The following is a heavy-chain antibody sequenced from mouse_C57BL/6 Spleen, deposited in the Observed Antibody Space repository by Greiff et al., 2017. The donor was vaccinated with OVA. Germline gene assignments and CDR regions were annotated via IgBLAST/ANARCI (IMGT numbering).Heavy chain of an antibody. J-gene: IGHJ4*01. CDR1: GFSFTSYG. V-gene: IGHV2-2*01. Sequence: QVQLKQSGPGLVQPSQSLSISCTVSGFSFTSYGVHWVRQSPGKGLEWLGVIWSGGSTDYNAAFISRLSISKDNSKSQVFFKMKSLKADDTAIYYGARSSNYERDAMDYWGQGTSVTVSS. CDR3: ARSSNYERDAMDY. D-gene: IGHD2-5*01. CDR2: IWSGGST.